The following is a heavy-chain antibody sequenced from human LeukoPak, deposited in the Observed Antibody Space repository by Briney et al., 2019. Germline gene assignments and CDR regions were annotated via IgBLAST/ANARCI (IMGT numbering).Heavy chain of an antibody. J-gene: IGHJ4*02. CDR2: MHYSGDT. Sequence: SETLSLTCTVTGGPITSNYWSWIRQPPGKGLEWIGSMHYSGDTKYNPSLKSRVSLSIDTSKQQFSLRLSSVTAADTAVYYCARDLELERNRWNYFESWGQGTLVTVSS. CDR1: GGPITSNY. V-gene: IGHV4-59*01. D-gene: IGHD1-1*01. CDR3: ARDLELERNRWNYFES.